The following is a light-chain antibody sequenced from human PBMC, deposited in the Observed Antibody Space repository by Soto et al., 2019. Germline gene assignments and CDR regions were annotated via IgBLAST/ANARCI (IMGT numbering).Light chain of an antibody. CDR3: QHYVSSPLT. V-gene: IGKV3-20*01. Sequence: DIALTQSPGTLSFSPGERATLSCRASQTIGSRYLAWYQQKPGQRPRLLIYGASSRATGIPDRFSGSGSGTDFTLTISRLQPEDFAVYYCQHYVSSPLTFGGGTKVEI. J-gene: IGKJ4*01. CDR1: QTIGSRY. CDR2: GAS.